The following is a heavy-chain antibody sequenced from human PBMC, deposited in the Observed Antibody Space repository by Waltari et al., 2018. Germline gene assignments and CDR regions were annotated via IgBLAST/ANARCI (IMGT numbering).Heavy chain of an antibody. J-gene: IGHJ4*02. D-gene: IGHD2-15*01. V-gene: IGHV4-34*01. CDR1: GGSFSGYY. CDR3: ARGIRPVVAATHFDY. Sequence: QVQLQQWGAGLLKPSETLSLTCAVYGGSFSGYYWSWIRQPPGKGLEWIGEINHSGSTNYNPSLKSRVTISVDPSKNQFSLKLSSVTAADTAVYYCARGIRPVVAATHFDYWGQGTLVTVSS. CDR2: INHSGST.